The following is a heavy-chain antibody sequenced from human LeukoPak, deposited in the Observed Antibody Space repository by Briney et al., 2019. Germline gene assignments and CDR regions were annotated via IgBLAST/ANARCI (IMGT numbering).Heavy chain of an antibody. D-gene: IGHD3-22*01. V-gene: IGHV1-18*01. CDR3: ARRGITMISVPIDY. CDR2: ISAYNGNT. CDR1: GYTFTSYG. Sequence: ASVKVSCQASGYTFTSYGISWVRQAPGQGLEWMGWISAYNGNTNYAQKLQGRVTMTTDTSTSTAYMELRSLRSDDTAVYYCARRGITMISVPIDYWGQGTLVTVSS. J-gene: IGHJ4*02.